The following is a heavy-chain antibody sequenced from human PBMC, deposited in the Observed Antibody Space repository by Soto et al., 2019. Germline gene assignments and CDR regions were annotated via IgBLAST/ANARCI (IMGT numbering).Heavy chain of an antibody. V-gene: IGHV4-30-2*01. J-gene: IGHJ5*02. CDR2: IYHSGST. D-gene: IGHD5-12*01. CDR3: ARGRALNWFDP. CDR1: GGSISSGGYP. Sequence: PSETLSLTCAVSGGSISSGGYPWSWIRQPPGKGLEWIGYIYHSGSTYYNPSLKSRVTISVDRSKNQFSLKLSSVTAADTAVYYCARGRALNWFDPWGQGTLVTVSS.